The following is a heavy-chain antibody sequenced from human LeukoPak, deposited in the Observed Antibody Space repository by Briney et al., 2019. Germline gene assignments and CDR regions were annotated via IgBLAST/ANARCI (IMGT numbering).Heavy chain of an antibody. J-gene: IGHJ4*02. CDR3: ARGHEVRGEQDFDY. D-gene: IGHD3-16*01. V-gene: IGHV1-8*02. CDR1: GYTFTSYG. CDR2: MNPNSGNT. Sequence: ASVKVSCKASGYTFTSYGINWVRQATGQGLEWMGWMNPNSGNTGYAQKFQGRVTMTRNTSISTAYMELSSLRSEDTAVYYCARGHEVRGEQDFDYWGQGTLVTVSS.